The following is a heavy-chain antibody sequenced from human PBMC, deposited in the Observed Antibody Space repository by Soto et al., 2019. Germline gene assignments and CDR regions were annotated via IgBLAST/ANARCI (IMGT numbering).Heavy chain of an antibody. CDR2: MNPNSGHT. V-gene: IGHV1-8*01. CDR3: ASDMSTT. J-gene: IGHJ5*02. D-gene: IGHD2-2*01. CDR1: GYTFTSHD. Sequence: QVQLVQSGAEVKKLGASVKVSCKASGYTFTSHDINWMRKTTGQGLEWMGWMNPNSGHTNYAQNFQGRVTMTRDTSISTAYMELTNLRSEDSAIYYCASDMSTTWGQGTLVTVSS.